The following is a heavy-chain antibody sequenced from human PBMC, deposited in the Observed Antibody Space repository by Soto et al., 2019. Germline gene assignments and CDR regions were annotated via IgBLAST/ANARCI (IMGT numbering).Heavy chain of an antibody. CDR3: ARALDFWSAYFAY. Sequence: ASVKVSSKACGYTFTSYAMHWVRQAPGQRLEWMGWINAGNGNTKYSQKFQGRFTISRDNSKNTLYLQMNSLRTEDTAVYYCARALDFWSAYFAYWGQGSLVTVSS. J-gene: IGHJ4*02. D-gene: IGHD3-3*01. CDR1: GYTFTSYA. CDR2: INAGNGNT. V-gene: IGHV1-3*01.